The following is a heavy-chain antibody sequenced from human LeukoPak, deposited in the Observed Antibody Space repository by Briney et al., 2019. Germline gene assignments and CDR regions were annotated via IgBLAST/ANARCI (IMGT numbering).Heavy chain of an antibody. Sequence: SETLSLTCTVSGGSISSYYWSWIRQPPGKGLEWIGYIYYSGSTNYNPSLKSRVTISVDTSKNQFSLKPSSVTAADTAVYYCARAVTYYYDSSGYYSFDYWGQGTLVTVSS. D-gene: IGHD3-22*01. CDR2: IYYSGST. J-gene: IGHJ4*02. CDR3: ARAVTYYYDSSGYYSFDY. V-gene: IGHV4-59*08. CDR1: GGSISSYY.